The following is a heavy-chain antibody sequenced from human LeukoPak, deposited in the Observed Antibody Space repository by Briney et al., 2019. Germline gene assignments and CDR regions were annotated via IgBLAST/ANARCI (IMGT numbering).Heavy chain of an antibody. CDR1: GFTFRGYE. CDR3: ARDGPGYSFDY. CDR2: ISTSGNTI. V-gene: IGHV3-48*03. Sequence: PGGALRLSCAASGFTFRGYEMNWVPPAPGKGLEWVSCISTSGNTIYYADSLKGRFTVSRDNARNSLYLQVNSLRAEDTAIYYCARDGPGYSFDYWGQGTLVTVSS. J-gene: IGHJ4*02. D-gene: IGHD5-18*01.